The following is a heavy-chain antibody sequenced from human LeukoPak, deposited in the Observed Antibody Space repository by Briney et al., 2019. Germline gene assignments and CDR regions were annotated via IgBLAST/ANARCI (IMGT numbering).Heavy chain of an antibody. CDR3: ARGGAQGMWPDY. D-gene: IGHD2-21*01. CDR1: GYTFSTYD. J-gene: IGHJ4*02. V-gene: IGHV1-8*01. CDR2: MNPNSGNT. Sequence: ASVKVSCKASGYTFSTYDINWVRQAAGQGLEWMAWMNPNSGNTGYAQKFKGRVTLTRDTSISAAYMELSSLRSEDTAVYYCARGGAQGMWPDYWGQGTLVTVSS.